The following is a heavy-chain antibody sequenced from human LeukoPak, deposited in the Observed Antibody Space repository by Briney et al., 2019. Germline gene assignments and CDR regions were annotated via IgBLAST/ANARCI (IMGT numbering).Heavy chain of an antibody. D-gene: IGHD1-26*01. Sequence: GGSLRLSCAASGFIFSSNYMSWVRQAPGKGLEWVSIIYGGGNTYYADSVKGRFTISRDNSKNTLYLQMSSLRAEDTAVYYCASEVGSSTNYWGQGTLVTVSS. CDR3: ASEVGSSTNY. V-gene: IGHV3-53*01. CDR2: IYGGGNT. CDR1: GFIFSSNY. J-gene: IGHJ4*02.